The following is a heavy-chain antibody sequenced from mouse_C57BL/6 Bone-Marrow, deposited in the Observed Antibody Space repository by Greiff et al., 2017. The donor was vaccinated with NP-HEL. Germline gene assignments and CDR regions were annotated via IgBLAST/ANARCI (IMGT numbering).Heavy chain of an antibody. D-gene: IGHD2-1*01. CDR2: IYPGGGYT. J-gene: IGHJ2*01. CDR3: ARKNYYGNLYFDY. Sequence: QVQLKQSGAELVRPGTSVKMSCKASGYTFTNYWIGWAKQRPGHGLEWIGDIYPGGGYTNYNEKFKGKATLTADKSSSTAYMQFSSLTSEDSAICDCARKNYYGNLYFDYWGQGTTLTVSS. V-gene: IGHV1-63*01. CDR1: GYTFTNYW.